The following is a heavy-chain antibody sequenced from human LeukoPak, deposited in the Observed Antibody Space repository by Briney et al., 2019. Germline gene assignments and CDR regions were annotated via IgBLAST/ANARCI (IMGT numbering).Heavy chain of an antibody. V-gene: IGHV1-2*02. J-gene: IGHJ3*02. CDR3: AKEGSEYSSSQDAFDI. CDR1: GYTFTSYG. Sequence: ASVKVSCKASGYTFTSYGISWVRQALGQGLEWMGWINPNSGGTNYAQKFQGRVTMTRDTSISTAYMELSRLRSDDTAVYYCAKEGSEYSSSQDAFDIWGQGTMVTVSS. D-gene: IGHD6-6*01. CDR2: INPNSGGT.